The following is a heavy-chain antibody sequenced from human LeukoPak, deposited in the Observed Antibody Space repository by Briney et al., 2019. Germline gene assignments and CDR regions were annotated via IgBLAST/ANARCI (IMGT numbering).Heavy chain of an antibody. D-gene: IGHD2-8*01. CDR3: AKEWCTNGVCSFDY. CDR2: ISWNSGSI. J-gene: IGHJ4*02. Sequence: LTLSCAASGFTFDFYAMHWLRQARGEGLVWVSGISWNSGSIGYADSVKGRFPISRDNAKNSPYLQMNSLRAEDTALYYCAKEWCTNGVCSFDYWGQGTLVTVSS. V-gene: IGHV3-9*01. CDR1: GFTFDFYA.